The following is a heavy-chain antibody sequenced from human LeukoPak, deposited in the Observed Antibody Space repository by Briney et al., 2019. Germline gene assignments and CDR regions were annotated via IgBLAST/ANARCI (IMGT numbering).Heavy chain of an antibody. CDR2: INHSGST. CDR1: GGSFSGYY. CDR3: ARRRGWGVPGYYFDY. Sequence: SETLSLTCAVYGGSFSGYYWSWIRQPPGKGLEWIGEINHSGSTNYNPSLKSRVTISVDTSKNQFSLKLSSVTAADTAVYYCARRRGWGVPGYYFDYWGQGTLVTVSS. V-gene: IGHV4-34*01. J-gene: IGHJ4*02. D-gene: IGHD6-19*01.